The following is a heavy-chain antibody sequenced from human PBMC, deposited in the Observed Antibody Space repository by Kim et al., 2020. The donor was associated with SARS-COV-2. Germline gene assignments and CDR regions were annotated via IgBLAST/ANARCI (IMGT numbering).Heavy chain of an antibody. J-gene: IGHJ6*02. Sequence: GRFTISRDNSKNTLYLQMNSLRAEDTAVYYCARDKEIAVAGTLLYYYGMDVWGQGTTVTVSS. V-gene: IGHV3-30*07. CDR3: ARDKEIAVAGTLLYYYGMDV. D-gene: IGHD6-19*01.